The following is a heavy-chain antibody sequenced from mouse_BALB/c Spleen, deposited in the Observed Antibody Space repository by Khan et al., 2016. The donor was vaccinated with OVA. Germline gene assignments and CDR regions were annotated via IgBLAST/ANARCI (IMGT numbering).Heavy chain of an antibody. D-gene: IGHD2-14*01. CDR1: GYTFTTYT. J-gene: IGHJ3*01. CDR2: IIPSNDNT. CDR3: AREGTYYRSDGWFAY. V-gene: IGHV1-4*01. Sequence: QVQLKQSGAELARPGASVKMSCKASGYTFTTYTIHWVKQRPGQGLERIGYIIPSNDNTNYNQKFKDRATLTADKSSSTAYMQMSNLTSEDAAVYYCAREGTYYRSDGWFAYWGEGTLVTVSA.